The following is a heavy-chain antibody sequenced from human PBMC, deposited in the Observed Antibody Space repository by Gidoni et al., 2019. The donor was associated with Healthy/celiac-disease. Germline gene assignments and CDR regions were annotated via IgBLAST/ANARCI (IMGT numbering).Heavy chain of an antibody. D-gene: IGHD1-26*01. CDR1: GGSISSSSYS. J-gene: IGHJ4*02. Sequence: QLQLQASGPGLVKPPGPLSLTCPFSGGSISSSSYSWGWFRPPPGKGLEWIGSIYYSGSTYYNPSLKSRVTISVDTSKNQFSLKLSSVTAADTAVYYCARYRGSYSFDYWGQGTLVTVSS. V-gene: IGHV4-39*01. CDR2: IYYSGST. CDR3: ARYRGSYSFDY.